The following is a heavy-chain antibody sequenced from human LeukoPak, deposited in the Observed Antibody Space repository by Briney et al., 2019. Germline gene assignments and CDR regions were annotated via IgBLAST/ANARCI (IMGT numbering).Heavy chain of an antibody. Sequence: SETLSLTCTVSGGSISSYYWSWIRQPPGKGLEWIGYIYYSGSTNYNPSLKSRVTISVDTSKNQFSLKLSSVTAADTAVYYCARIAVAGTSFDYWGQGTLVTVSS. CDR1: GGSISSYY. V-gene: IGHV4-59*12. J-gene: IGHJ4*02. CDR2: IYYSGST. D-gene: IGHD6-19*01. CDR3: ARIAVAGTSFDY.